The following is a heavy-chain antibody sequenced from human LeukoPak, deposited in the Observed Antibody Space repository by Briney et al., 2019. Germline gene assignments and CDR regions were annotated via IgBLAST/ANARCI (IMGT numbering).Heavy chain of an antibody. CDR1: GFTFSSTW. J-gene: IGHJ4*02. CDR3: VRDRYYVPDY. Sequence: PGGSLRLSCAASGFTFSSTWMHRFRQAPGMGPVWVSRIHSDGSSTIYADPVKGRFTISRDNARNTLYLQMNSLRAEDTAVHYCVRDRYYVPDYWGQGTLVTVSS. D-gene: IGHD3-16*01. V-gene: IGHV3-74*01. CDR2: IHSDGSST.